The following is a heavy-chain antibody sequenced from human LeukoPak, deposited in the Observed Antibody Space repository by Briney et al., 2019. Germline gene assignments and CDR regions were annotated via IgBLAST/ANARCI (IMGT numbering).Heavy chain of an antibody. D-gene: IGHD2-15*01. Sequence: SETLSLTCAVYGGSFSGHYWTWIRQPPGQGLEWIGEINHSGSTNYNPSLKSRVTISVDTSKTQFSLKLSSVTAADTAVYYCASSRVAAASAFDIWGQGTMVTVSS. CDR1: GGSFSGHY. V-gene: IGHV4-34*01. CDR3: ASSRVAAASAFDI. J-gene: IGHJ3*02. CDR2: INHSGST.